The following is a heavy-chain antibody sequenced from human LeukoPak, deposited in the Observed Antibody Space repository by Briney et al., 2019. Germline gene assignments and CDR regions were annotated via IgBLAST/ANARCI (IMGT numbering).Heavy chain of an antibody. CDR1: GFTFNSYS. V-gene: IGHV3-21*01. Sequence: PGGSLRLSCAASGFTFNSYSMNWVRQAPGKGLEWVSSISSGSSYIFYADSVKGRFTISRDNAKNSLYLQMNSLRAEDTAVYYCARDGGDFRSRGYHQWFDPWGQGTLVTVSS. D-gene: IGHD1-26*01. CDR3: ARDGGDFRSRGYHQWFDP. CDR2: ISSGSSYI. J-gene: IGHJ5*02.